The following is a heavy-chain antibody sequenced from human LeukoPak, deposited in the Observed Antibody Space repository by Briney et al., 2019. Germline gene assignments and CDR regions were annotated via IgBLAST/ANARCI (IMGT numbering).Heavy chain of an antibody. Sequence: QSGRSLRLSCAASGFTFSSYGMHWVRQAPGKGLVWVSRINSDGSSTSYADSVKGRFTISRDNAKNTLYLQMNSLRAEDTAVYYCARDSPFRGGMCPYWGQGTLVTVSS. V-gene: IGHV3-74*01. D-gene: IGHD3-10*01. CDR3: ARDSPFRGGMCPY. CDR1: GFTFSSYG. CDR2: INSDGSST. J-gene: IGHJ4*02.